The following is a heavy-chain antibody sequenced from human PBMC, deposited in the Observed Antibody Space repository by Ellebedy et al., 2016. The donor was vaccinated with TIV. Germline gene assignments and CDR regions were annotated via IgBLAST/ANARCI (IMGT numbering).Heavy chain of an antibody. J-gene: IGHJ5*01. V-gene: IGHV3-49*03. D-gene: IGHD2-15*01. CDR2: IRRKTYGGTT. Sequence: GESLKISCIASGFTFADHDMSWFRQAPGKGLEWVSFIRRKTYGGTTEHAPSAKGRFSISRDDSKSIAYLQMDSLKTEDTAVYYCARMSEIWADSWGQGTLVTVSS. CDR3: ARMSEIWADS. CDR1: GFTFADHD.